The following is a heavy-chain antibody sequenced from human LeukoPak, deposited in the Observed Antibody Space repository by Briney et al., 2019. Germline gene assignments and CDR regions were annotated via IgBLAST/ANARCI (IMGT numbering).Heavy chain of an antibody. CDR2: TYYSGST. D-gene: IGHD3-10*01. Sequence: SETLSLTCTVSGGSISSYYWSWIRQPPGKGLEWIGYTYYSGSTNYNPSLKSRVTISVDTSKNQFSLKLSSVTAADTAVYYCARETGGVDYWGQGTLVTVSS. J-gene: IGHJ4*02. CDR1: GGSISSYY. V-gene: IGHV4-59*01. CDR3: ARETGGVDY.